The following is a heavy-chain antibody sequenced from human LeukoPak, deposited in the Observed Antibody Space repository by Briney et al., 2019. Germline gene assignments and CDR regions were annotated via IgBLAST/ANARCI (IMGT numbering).Heavy chain of an antibody. CDR2: ISGSVGST. D-gene: IGHD3-10*01. V-gene: IGHV3-23*01. Sequence: PGGSLRLSCAASAFTLSTYAMSSVRHTPGKRPEWVSGISGSVGSTYYAASVKGRFTISRDNSQNALYLQMNSLRGEDTAVYYCAKIPLGSHWVDFDYWGQGTLVTVSS. CDR3: AKIPLGSHWVDFDY. CDR1: AFTLSTYA. J-gene: IGHJ4*02.